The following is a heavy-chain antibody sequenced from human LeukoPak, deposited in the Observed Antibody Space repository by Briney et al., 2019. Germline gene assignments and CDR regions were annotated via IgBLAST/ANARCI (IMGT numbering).Heavy chain of an antibody. CDR3: ARDTYASEDY. CDR2: IKKDGSEK. J-gene: IGHJ4*02. D-gene: IGHD3-16*01. V-gene: IGHV3-7*05. CDR1: GFTFSTYW. Sequence: GGSPRLSCVASGFTFSTYWMNWVRQAPGKGLEWVASIKKDGSEKYYVDSVKGRFTISRDNAKNSLYLQMNSLRAEDTAVYYCARDTYASEDYWGQGTLVTVSS.